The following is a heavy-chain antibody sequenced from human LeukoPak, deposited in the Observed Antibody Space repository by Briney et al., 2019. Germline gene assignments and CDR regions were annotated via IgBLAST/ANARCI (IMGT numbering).Heavy chain of an antibody. V-gene: IGHV1-69*05. Sequence: GASVKVSCKASGATFSSYAISWVRQAPGQGLEWMGGIIPILGTANYAQKFQGRVTITTDESTGTAYMELSSLRSEDTAVYYCARAKGIREYMDVWGKGTTVTVSS. CDR1: GATFSSYA. CDR3: ARAKGIREYMDV. J-gene: IGHJ6*03. CDR2: IIPILGTA. D-gene: IGHD3-10*01.